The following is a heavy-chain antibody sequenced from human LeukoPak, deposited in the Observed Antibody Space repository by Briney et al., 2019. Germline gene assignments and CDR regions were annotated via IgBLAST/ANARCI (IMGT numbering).Heavy chain of an antibody. CDR1: GYIFTDYY. Sequence: GASVKVSCKASGYIFTDYYMHWVRQAPGQELGWMGRINPNSGGTNYAQKFQGRVTMTRDTSISTAYMELSRLRSDDTAVYYCATIAVAGTGYWGQGTLVTVSS. D-gene: IGHD6-19*01. CDR3: ATIAVAGTGY. CDR2: INPNSGGT. J-gene: IGHJ4*02. V-gene: IGHV1-2*06.